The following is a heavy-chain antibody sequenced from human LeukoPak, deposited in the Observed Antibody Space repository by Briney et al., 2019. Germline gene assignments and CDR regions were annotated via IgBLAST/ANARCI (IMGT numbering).Heavy chain of an antibody. J-gene: IGHJ4*02. D-gene: IGHD3-22*01. CDR2: IYYSGST. V-gene: IGHV4-39*01. CDR3: ARRVAGSGYRDY. CDR1: GGSITSSSYY. Sequence: SETLSLTCTVSGGSITSSSYYWGWIRQPPGKGLEWIGSIYYSGSTYYNPSLKGRVTISVDTSKNQFSLKLSSVTAADTAVYYCARRVAGSGYRDYWGQGTLVTVSS.